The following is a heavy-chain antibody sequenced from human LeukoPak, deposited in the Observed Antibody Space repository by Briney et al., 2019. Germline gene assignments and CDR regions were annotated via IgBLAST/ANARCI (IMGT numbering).Heavy chain of an antibody. V-gene: IGHV1-69*13. J-gene: IGHJ6*03. CDR3: TYYDFWSGPESYYYYMDV. CDR2: IIPIFGTA. Sequence: SVKVTCKASGGTFSSYAISWVRQAPGQGLEWMGGIIPIFGTANYAQKFQGRVTITADESTSTAYMELSSLRSEDTAVYYCTYYDFWSGPESYYYYMDVWGKGTTVTVSS. D-gene: IGHD3-3*01. CDR1: GGTFSSYA.